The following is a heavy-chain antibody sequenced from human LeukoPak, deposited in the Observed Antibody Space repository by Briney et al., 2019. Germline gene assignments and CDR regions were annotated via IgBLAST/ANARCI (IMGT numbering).Heavy chain of an antibody. V-gene: IGHV1-24*01. Sequence: GASVKVSCKVSGYTLTELSMHWVRQAPGKGLEWMGGFDPEDGETIYAQKFQGRVTMTEDTSTDTAYMELSSLRSEDTAVYYCATDSPSGYEFRRYYYYMDVWGKGTTVIVSS. J-gene: IGHJ6*03. CDR1: GYTLTELS. D-gene: IGHD5-12*01. CDR2: FDPEDGET. CDR3: ATDSPSGYEFRRYYYYMDV.